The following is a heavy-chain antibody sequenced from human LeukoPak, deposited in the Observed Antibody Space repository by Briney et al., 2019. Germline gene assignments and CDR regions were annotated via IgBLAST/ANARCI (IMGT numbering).Heavy chain of an antibody. CDR1: GGSFSGYY. CDR3: ARGSNFWSGYYNY. D-gene: IGHD3-3*01. V-gene: IGHV4-34*01. CDR2: INHSGST. Sequence: SETLSLTCAVYGGSFSGYYWSWIRQPPGKGLEWIEEINHSGSTNYNPSLKSRVTISVDTSKNQFSLKLSSVTAADTAVYYCARGSNFWSGYYNYWGQGTLVTVSS. J-gene: IGHJ4*02.